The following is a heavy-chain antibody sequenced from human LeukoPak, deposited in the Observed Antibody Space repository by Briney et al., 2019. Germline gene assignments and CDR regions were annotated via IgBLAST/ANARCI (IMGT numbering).Heavy chain of an antibody. CDR2: ISGSGGST. CDR3: AKDPAKYYDILTGFAFDI. CDR1: GFTFSSYG. D-gene: IGHD3-9*01. V-gene: IGHV3-23*01. J-gene: IGHJ3*02. Sequence: GGTLRLSCAASGFTFSSYGMSWVRQAPGKGLKWVSVISGSGGSTYYADSVKGRFTISRDNSKNTLYLQMNSLRAEDTAVYYCAKDPAKYYDILTGFAFDIWGQGTMVTVSS.